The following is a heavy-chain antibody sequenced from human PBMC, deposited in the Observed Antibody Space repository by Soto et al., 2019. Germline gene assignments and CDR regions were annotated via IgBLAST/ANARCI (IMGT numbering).Heavy chain of an antibody. CDR1: SGSISSSNW. V-gene: IGHV4-4*02. CDR2: IYHSGST. J-gene: IGHJ5*02. CDR3: ARGGHYDFWGGYPNWFDP. D-gene: IGHD3-3*01. Sequence: SETLSLTCAVSSGSISSSNWWSWVRQPPGKGLEWIGEIYHSGSTNYNPSLKSRVTISVDKSKNQFSLKLSSVTAADTAVYYCARGGHYDFWGGYPNWFDPWGQGTLVTVSS.